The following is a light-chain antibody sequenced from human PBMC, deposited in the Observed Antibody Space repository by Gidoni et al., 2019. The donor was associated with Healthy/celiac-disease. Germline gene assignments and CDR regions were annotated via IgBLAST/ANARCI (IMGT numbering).Light chain of an antibody. CDR1: QSISSY. J-gene: IGKJ3*01. CDR2: AAS. Sequence: DIQMTQSPSSLSAAVGDRVTITCRASQSISSYLNWDQQKPGKDTKLLIYAASSLQSGGPSRFSGSGSGTDFNLNISSLQPEDFATYYCQQSYSTHLTFGPGTKVDIK. CDR3: QQSYSTHLT. V-gene: IGKV1-39*01.